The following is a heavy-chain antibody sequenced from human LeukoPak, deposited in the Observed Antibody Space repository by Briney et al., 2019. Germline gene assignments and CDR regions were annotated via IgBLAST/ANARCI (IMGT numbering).Heavy chain of an antibody. J-gene: IGHJ4*02. D-gene: IGHD5-12*01. V-gene: IGHV3-23*01. CDR3: AKGAYDYIEMGYFDY. CDR1: GFSLTNFA. CDR2: IIGSSGDT. Sequence: GGSLRLSCAASGFSLTNFAMSWVRQAPGKGLEWVSLIIGSSGDTLYADSVKGRFTISRDNSKNRLYLQMNSLRAGDTALYYCAKGAYDYIEMGYFDYWGQGTLVTVSS.